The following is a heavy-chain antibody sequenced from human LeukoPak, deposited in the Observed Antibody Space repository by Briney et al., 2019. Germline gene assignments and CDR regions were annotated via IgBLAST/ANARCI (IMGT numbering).Heavy chain of an antibody. D-gene: IGHD1-14*01. CDR3: AREGGGGNHSVYYFDY. J-gene: IGHJ4*02. V-gene: IGHV1-2*02. CDR2: INPNSGGT. CDR1: GYTFTGYY. Sequence: ASLKVSCKASGYTFTGYYMHWVRQAPGQGLEWMGWINPNSGGTNYAQKFQGRVTMTRDTSISTAYLDLSRLRSDDTAVYYCAREGGGGNHSVYYFDYGGQGTLVTASS.